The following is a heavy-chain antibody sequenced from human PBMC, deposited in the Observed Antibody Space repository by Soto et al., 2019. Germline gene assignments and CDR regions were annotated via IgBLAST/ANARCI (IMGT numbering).Heavy chain of an antibody. J-gene: IGHJ4*02. D-gene: IGHD2-21*02. CDR1: GGIFSSNT. CDR3: ASKAACGGDCYALDS. CDR2: IIPLFGTA. V-gene: IGHV1-69*06. Sequence: QVYLVQSGAEVKKPGSSVKISCKASGGIFSSNTINWVRQAAGQGLEWMGGIIPLFGTANYAEKFKGRVTITADKSTKTEYMELTSLRSEDTAVYYCASKAACGGDCYALDSWGQGTLVTVSS.